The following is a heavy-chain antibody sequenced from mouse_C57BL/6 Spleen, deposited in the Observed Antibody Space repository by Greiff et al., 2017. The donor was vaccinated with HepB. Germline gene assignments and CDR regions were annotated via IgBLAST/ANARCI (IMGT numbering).Heavy chain of an antibody. CDR1: GYAFSSSW. Sequence: QVQLQQSGPELVKPGASVKISCKASGYAFSSSWMNWVKQRPGKGLEWIGRIYPGDGDTNYNGKFKGKATLTADKSSSTAYMQLSSLTSEDSAVYFCARDGSRSNFDYWGQGTTLTVSS. J-gene: IGHJ2*01. V-gene: IGHV1-82*01. CDR2: IYPGDGDT. D-gene: IGHD1-1*01. CDR3: ARDGSRSNFDY.